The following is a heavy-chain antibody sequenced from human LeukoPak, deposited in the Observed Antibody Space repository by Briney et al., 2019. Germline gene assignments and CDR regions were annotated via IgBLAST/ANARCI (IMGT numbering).Heavy chain of an antibody. J-gene: IGHJ4*02. D-gene: IGHD1-26*01. CDR3: ARGQTVGATALDY. Sequence: SETLSLTCTVSGGSLNNXXXXWIRQPAGKGLXXIGRMYTTGSSTYNPSLESRVTLSLDTSKNQFSLKLTSVTAADTAVYYCARGQTVGATALDYWGRGTLITVSS. CDR2: MYTTGSS. CDR1: GGSLNNXX. V-gene: IGHV4-4*07.